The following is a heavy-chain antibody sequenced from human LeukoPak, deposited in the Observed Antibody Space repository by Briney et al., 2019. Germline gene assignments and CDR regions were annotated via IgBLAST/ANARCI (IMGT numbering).Heavy chain of an antibody. D-gene: IGHD6-13*01. CDR1: GYTFTGYY. Sequence: ASVKVSCKASGYTFTGYYMHWVRQAPGQGLEWMGWINPNSGGTNYAQKFQGRVTMTRDTSISTAYMELSRLGSDDTAVYYCASSFLAEWDAFDIWGQGTMVTVSS. V-gene: IGHV1-2*02. CDR3: ASSFLAEWDAFDI. CDR2: INPNSGGT. J-gene: IGHJ3*02.